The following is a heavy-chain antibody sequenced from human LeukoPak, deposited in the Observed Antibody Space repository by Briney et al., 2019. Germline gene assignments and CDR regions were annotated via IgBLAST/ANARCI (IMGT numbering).Heavy chain of an antibody. CDR3: ARVASSVEDV. D-gene: IGHD3-22*01. CDR1: GASIKTFY. CDR2: ISPSGST. V-gene: IGHV4-4*07. J-gene: IGHJ6*02. Sequence: SQTLSLTCTVSGASIKTFYWSWIRQPAGKGLEWIGRISPSGSTNYNPSLKSRVTMSVDSSKNQFSLNLRSVTAADTAVYYCARVASSVEDVWGQGTTITVSS.